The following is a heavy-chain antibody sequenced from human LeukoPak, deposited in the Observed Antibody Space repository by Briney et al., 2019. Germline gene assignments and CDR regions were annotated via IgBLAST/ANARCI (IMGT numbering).Heavy chain of an antibody. J-gene: IGHJ5*02. V-gene: IGHV4-61*02. CDR1: GGSISSGSYY. CDR3: ARDRVTMVRGVWFDP. D-gene: IGHD3-10*01. CDR2: IYTSGST. Sequence: SETLSLTCTVSGGSISSGSYYWSWIRQPAGKGLEWIGRIYTSGSTNYNLSLKSRVTISVDTSKNQFSLKLSSVTAADTAVYYCARDRVTMVRGVWFDPWGQGTLVTVSS.